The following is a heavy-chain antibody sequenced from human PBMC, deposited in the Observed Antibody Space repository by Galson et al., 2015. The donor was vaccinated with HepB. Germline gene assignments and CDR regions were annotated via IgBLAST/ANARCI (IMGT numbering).Heavy chain of an antibody. D-gene: IGHD6-13*01. CDR1: GFTFSSYA. V-gene: IGHV3-30*04. CDR2: ISYDGSNK. Sequence: LRLSCAASGFTFSSYAMHWVRQAPGKGLEWVAVISYDGSNKYYADSVKGRFTISRDNSKNTLYLQMNSLRAEDTAVYYCARESAAGEFDYWGQGTLVTVSS. J-gene: IGHJ4*02. CDR3: ARESAAGEFDY.